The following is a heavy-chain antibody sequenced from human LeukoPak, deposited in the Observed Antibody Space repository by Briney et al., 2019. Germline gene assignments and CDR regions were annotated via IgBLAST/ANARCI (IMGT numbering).Heavy chain of an antibody. V-gene: IGHV5-51*01. J-gene: IGHJ4*02. CDR3: ARQIADSSGPIDY. CDR2: IYPGDSDT. Sequence: GESLKIPCKGSGYTFASYWIAWVRQMPGNGLEWMGIIYPGDSDTRYSPSFQGQVTISADKSINTAYLQWSSLKASDTAMYYCARQIADSSGPIDYWGQGALVTVSS. CDR1: GYTFASYW. D-gene: IGHD6-19*01.